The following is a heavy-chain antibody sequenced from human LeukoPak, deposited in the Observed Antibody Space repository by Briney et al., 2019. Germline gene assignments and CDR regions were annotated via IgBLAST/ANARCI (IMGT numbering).Heavy chain of an antibody. V-gene: IGHV4-59*08. J-gene: IGHJ3*02. D-gene: IGHD1-1*01. CDR2: IYNSGST. CDR3: ARTTTWRSAFDI. CDR1: GGSISGYY. Sequence: SETLSLTCTVSGGSISGYYWSWIRQPPGKGLECISYIYNSGSTDYNPSLKSRVTISVDTSKNQVSLKLSSVTAADTAVYYCARTTTWRSAFDIWGQGTMVTVSS.